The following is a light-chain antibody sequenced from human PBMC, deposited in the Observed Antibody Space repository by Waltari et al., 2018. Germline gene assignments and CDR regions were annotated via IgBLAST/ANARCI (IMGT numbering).Light chain of an antibody. V-gene: IGKV3-20*01. CDR1: QSVSSNY. Sequence: EIVLTQSPGTLSLSPGERATLSCRASQSVSSNYLAWYQQKPGQAPRLLIYGASSRATGIPDRFSGSGSGTGFTLTISRLEPEDFAVYYCQQYGSSPLTFGQGTKLEIK. J-gene: IGKJ2*01. CDR2: GAS. CDR3: QQYGSSPLT.